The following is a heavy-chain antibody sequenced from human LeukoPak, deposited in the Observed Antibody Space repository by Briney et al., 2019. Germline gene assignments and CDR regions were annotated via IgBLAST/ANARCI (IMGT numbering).Heavy chain of an antibody. CDR3: ASYCSSTSCYTGAFDI. CDR1: SGSIDNYY. CDR2: IYFSGNT. Sequence: SETLSLTCTVSSGSIDNYYWSWIRQPPGKGLEWIAHIYFSGNTNYNPSLKSRVTISVDRSKNQFSLQVRSVTTADTAVYYCASYCSSTSCYTGAFDIWGQGTMVTVSS. J-gene: IGHJ3*02. V-gene: IGHV4-59*01. D-gene: IGHD2-2*02.